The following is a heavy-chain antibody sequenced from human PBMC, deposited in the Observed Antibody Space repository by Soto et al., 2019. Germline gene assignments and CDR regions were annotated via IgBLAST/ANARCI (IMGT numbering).Heavy chain of an antibody. CDR3: AKDAYDYDDTSGYYRH. J-gene: IGHJ4*02. D-gene: IGHD3-22*01. CDR2: ISGSGGST. CDR1: GFTFSSYA. V-gene: IGHV3-23*01. Sequence: GGSLRLSCAASGFTFSSYAMSWVRQAPGKGLEWVSAISGSGGSTYYADSVKGRFTISRDNSKNTLYLQMNSLRAEDTAVYYCAKDAYDYDDTSGYYRHWGQGTLVTVSS.